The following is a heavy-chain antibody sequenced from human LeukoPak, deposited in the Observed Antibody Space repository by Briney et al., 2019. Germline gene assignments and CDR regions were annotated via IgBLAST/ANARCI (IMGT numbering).Heavy chain of an antibody. Sequence: SETLSLTCTVSGGSISSSSYYWGWIRQPPGKGLEWIGSIYYSGSTYYNPSLKSRVTISVDTSKNQFSLKLSSVTAADTAVYYCARQAIFGVVAKTDYMDVWGKGTTVTVSS. J-gene: IGHJ6*03. CDR2: IYYSGST. CDR3: ARQAIFGVVAKTDYMDV. D-gene: IGHD3-3*01. CDR1: GGSISSSSYY. V-gene: IGHV4-39*01.